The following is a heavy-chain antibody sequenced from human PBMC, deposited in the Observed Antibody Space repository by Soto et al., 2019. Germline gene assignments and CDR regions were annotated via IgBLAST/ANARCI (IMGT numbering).Heavy chain of an antibody. CDR2: ISYDGSNK. D-gene: IGHD6-13*01. V-gene: IGHV3-30-3*01. Sequence: GSLKLSCAASGLTFCSYAMHGVRQAPGKGLEWVAVISYDGSNKYYADSVKGRFTISRDNSKNTLYLQMNSLRAEDTAVYYCARDWAAAAGDYYYYGMDVWGQGTTGTVSS. CDR1: GLTFCSYA. J-gene: IGHJ6*02. CDR3: ARDWAAAAGDYYYYGMDV.